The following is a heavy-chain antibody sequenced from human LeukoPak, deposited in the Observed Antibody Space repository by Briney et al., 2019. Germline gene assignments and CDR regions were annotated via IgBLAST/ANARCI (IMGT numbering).Heavy chain of an antibody. CDR3: AKDHPGSGSLGRDY. CDR1: GFTFSSYG. Sequence: GRSLRLSCAASGFTFSSYGMHWVRQAPGKGLEWVAVISYDGSNKYYADSVKGRFTISRDNSKNTLYLQMNSLRAEDTAVYYCAKDHPGSGSLGRDYWGQGTLVTVSS. V-gene: IGHV3-30*18. D-gene: IGHD3-10*01. CDR2: ISYDGSNK. J-gene: IGHJ4*02.